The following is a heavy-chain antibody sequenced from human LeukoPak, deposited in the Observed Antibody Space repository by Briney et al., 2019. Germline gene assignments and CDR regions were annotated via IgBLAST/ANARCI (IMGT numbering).Heavy chain of an antibody. CDR2: ISSSSIYI. CDR3: ARDSGGVFIAAAAPFDY. D-gene: IGHD6-13*01. Sequence: GGSLRLSCAASGFTFSSYSMNWVRHAPGKGLEWVSSISSSSIYIYSTDSVKGRFTISRDNAKNSLSLQMNSLRAEDTAVYYCARDSGGVFIAAAAPFDYWGQGTLVTVSS. J-gene: IGHJ4*02. V-gene: IGHV3-21*01. CDR1: GFTFSSYS.